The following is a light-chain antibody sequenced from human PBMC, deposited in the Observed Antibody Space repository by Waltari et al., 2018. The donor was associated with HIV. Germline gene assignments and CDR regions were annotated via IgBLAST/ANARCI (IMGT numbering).Light chain of an antibody. V-gene: IGLV1-44*01. Sequence: QSVLTQPPSASGTPGPRVTISGSGSRPTIGTKPVSWYQQVPGTAPKLLIYNNNHRPSGVPDRFSGSKSGTSASLAISGLQSEDEADYYCAACDDSLNGYVFGTGTKVTVL. CDR2: NNN. J-gene: IGLJ1*01. CDR3: AACDDSLNGYV. CDR1: RPTIGTKP.